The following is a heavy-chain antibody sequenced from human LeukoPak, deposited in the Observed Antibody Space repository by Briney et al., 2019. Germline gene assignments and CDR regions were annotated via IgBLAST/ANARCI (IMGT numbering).Heavy chain of an antibody. Sequence: SGGSLRLSCVVSGFTFSRYWMSWVRQAPGKGLEWLSYISPSGENKLYADSVKGRFSISRDNAKNSAYLQMDSLRAEDTAVYYCASRRSGWPNDAFDIWGQGTMVTVTS. CDR3: ASRRSGWPNDAFDI. J-gene: IGHJ3*02. D-gene: IGHD6-19*01. V-gene: IGHV3-48*01. CDR1: GFTFSRYW. CDR2: ISPSGENK.